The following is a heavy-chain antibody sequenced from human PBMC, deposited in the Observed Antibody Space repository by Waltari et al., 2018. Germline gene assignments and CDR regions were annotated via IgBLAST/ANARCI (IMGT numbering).Heavy chain of an antibody. CDR2: IYTSGST. J-gene: IGHJ6*02. Sequence: QVQLQESGPGLVKPSQTLSLPCSVSGGSISSGSYYWSWIRQPAGKGLEWIGRIYTSGSTNYNPSLKSRVTISVDTSKNQFSLKLSSVTAADTAVYYCARGGDSSSLRDYGMDVWGQGTTVTVSS. D-gene: IGHD6-13*01. CDR3: ARGGDSSSLRDYGMDV. V-gene: IGHV4-61*02. CDR1: GGSISSGSYY.